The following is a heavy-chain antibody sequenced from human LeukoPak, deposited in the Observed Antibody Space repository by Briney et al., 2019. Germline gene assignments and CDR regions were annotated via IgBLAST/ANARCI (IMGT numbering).Heavy chain of an antibody. V-gene: IGHV1-2*02. J-gene: IGHJ4*02. CDR2: INPNSGGT. CDR1: GYTLTELS. CDR3: HTYYYDSSGYYFDY. D-gene: IGHD3-22*01. Sequence: ASVKVSCKVSGYTLTELSMHWVRQAPGQGLEWMGWINPNSGGTNYAQKFQGRVTMTRDTSISTAYMELSRLRSDDTAVYYCHTYYYDSSGYYFDYWGQGTLVTVSS.